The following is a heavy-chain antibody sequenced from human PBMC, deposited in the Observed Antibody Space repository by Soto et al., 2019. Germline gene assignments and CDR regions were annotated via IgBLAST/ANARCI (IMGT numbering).Heavy chain of an antibody. Sequence: VQLVESGGGLVQPXGSLRLSCAASGFAVSSNYMTWVRQAPGKGLEWVSVVHSGGSTYYADSVKDRFTLSRDNSKNTVYLQMSSLRADDXALYYCATGGSGVFDYWGQGXLVTVSS. CDR3: ATGGSGVFDY. CDR2: VHSGGST. CDR1: GFAVSSNY. D-gene: IGHD6-19*01. V-gene: IGHV3-66*01. J-gene: IGHJ4*02.